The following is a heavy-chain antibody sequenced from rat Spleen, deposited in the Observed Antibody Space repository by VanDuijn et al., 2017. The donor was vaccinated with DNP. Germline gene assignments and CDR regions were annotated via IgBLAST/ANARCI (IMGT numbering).Heavy chain of an antibody. D-gene: IGHD4-2*01. Sequence: EVQLVESGGGLVQPGNSLKLSCAASGFTFSDYTMAWVRQAPKKGLEWVATISTSGSKIYYPDSVRGRFTISRDNAEDTLFLQMNSLRSEDTATYYCTRATGFDYWGQGVMVTVSS. V-gene: IGHV5S23*01. J-gene: IGHJ2*01. CDR3: TRATGFDY. CDR2: ISTSGSKI. CDR1: GFTFSDYT.